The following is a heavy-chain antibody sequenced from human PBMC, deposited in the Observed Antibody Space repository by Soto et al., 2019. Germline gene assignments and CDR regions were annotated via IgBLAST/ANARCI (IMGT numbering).Heavy chain of an antibody. V-gene: IGHV3-23*01. CDR2: ISGNGGKT. Sequence: VQLLESGGDLVQPGGSLRLSCAASGFTFRSYAMSWVRHAPGKGLEWVASISGNGGKTYYADSVKGRFTFSRDNSKNTLSLQMNSLRVEDTDVYYCAKEWTPRRAFDFWGQGAQVTVSS. CDR1: GFTFRSYA. J-gene: IGHJ4*02. D-gene: IGHD5-12*01. CDR3: AKEWTPRRAFDF.